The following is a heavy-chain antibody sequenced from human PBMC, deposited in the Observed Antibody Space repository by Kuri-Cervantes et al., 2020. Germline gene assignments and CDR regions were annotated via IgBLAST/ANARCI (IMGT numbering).Heavy chain of an antibody. D-gene: IGHD1-26*01. J-gene: IGHJ5*02. CDR1: GYTFTNYD. CDR2: ISAYNGNT. V-gene: IGHV1-18*01. Sequence: ASVKVSCKASGYTFTNYDINWVRQAPGQGLEWMGWISAYNGNTNYAQKLQGRVTMTTDTSTSTAYMELRSLRSDDTAVYYCAVLGWGPRNWFDPWGQGTLVTVSS. CDR3: AVLGWGPRNWFDP.